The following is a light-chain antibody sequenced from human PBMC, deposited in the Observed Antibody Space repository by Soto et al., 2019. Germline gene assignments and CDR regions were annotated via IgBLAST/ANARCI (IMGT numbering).Light chain of an antibody. CDR2: GAS. J-gene: IGKJ1*01. CDR3: QQYSSWVWT. Sequence: EIVMTQFPATLSKSPGESATFSCRASQSISTKLAWYQQRPGQAPGLLMYGASTGATGIPARFRGSGSGTEFTLTISSLQSEDFAVYYCQQYSSWVWTFGQGTKVEMK. V-gene: IGKV3-15*01. CDR1: QSISTK.